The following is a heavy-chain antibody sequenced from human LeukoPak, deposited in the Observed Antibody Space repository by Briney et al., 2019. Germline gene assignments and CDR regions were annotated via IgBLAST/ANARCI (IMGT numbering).Heavy chain of an antibody. V-gene: IGHV1-69*13. D-gene: IGHD3-3*01. CDR2: IIPIFGTA. J-gene: IGHJ4*02. CDR1: GYTFTSYG. Sequence: SVKVSCKASGYTFTSYGISWVRQAPAQGLEWMGGIIPIFGTANYAQKFQGRVTTTADESTSTAYMELSSLRSEDTAVYYCARDKSDDFWSGYYPFDYWGQGTLVTVSS. CDR3: ARDKSDDFWSGYYPFDY.